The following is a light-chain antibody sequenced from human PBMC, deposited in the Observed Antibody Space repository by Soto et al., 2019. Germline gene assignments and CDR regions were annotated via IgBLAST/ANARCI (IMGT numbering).Light chain of an antibody. J-gene: IGLJ1*01. V-gene: IGLV2-23*02. CDR2: EVT. CDR1: SNDVGGYNL. CDR3: CSYEQRSTYV. Sequence: QSALTQPASVSGSPGQSITISCTGTSNDVGGYNLVSWYQHHPGKAPKLMIYEVTRRPSGVSNRFSGSKSGNTASLTISGLQAEDEADYYCCSYEQRSTYVLGNGTKVTVL.